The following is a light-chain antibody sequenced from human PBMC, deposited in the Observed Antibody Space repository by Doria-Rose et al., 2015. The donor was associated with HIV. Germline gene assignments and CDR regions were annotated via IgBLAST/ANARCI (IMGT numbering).Light chain of an antibody. Sequence: SGSPGQSITISCTGTSSDVGSYNLVTWYQQLPGKAPKLMICEVSKRPSGVSNRFSASKSGNTASLTISGLQAEDEADYYCCSYAGSSTPVIFGGGTKLTVL. V-gene: IGLV2-23*02. CDR2: EVS. J-gene: IGLJ2*01. CDR3: CSYAGSSTPVI. CDR1: SSDVGSYNL.